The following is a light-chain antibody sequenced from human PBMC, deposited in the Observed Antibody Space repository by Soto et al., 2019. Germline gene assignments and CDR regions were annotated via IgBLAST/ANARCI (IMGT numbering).Light chain of an antibody. CDR1: QSVSSN. Sequence: ETVMTQSPATLSVSPGESATLSCRASQSVSSNLGWYQQKPGQAPRLLIYGASTRATGIPARFSGSGSGTEFTLTISSLQSEDFAVYYCQQYNNWPPWTFGQGTKVEIK. J-gene: IGKJ1*01. CDR2: GAS. V-gene: IGKV3-15*01. CDR3: QQYNNWPPWT.